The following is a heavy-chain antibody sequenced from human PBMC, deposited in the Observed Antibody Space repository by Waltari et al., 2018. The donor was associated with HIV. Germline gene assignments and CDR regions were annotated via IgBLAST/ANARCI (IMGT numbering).Heavy chain of an antibody. V-gene: IGHV3-7*01. CDR3: TRDGSGWSNY. CDR1: GFTFSTYW. J-gene: IGHJ4*02. Sequence: EMQLVESGGGLVQPGGSLRLSCAASGFTFSTYWMGWVRQAPGKGLEWVANIKQDGSEKFYLDSVKGRFTISRDNAKNSIYLQMNSLTAEDTAIYYCTRDGSGWSNYWGQGTLVTVSS. D-gene: IGHD6-19*01. CDR2: IKQDGSEK.